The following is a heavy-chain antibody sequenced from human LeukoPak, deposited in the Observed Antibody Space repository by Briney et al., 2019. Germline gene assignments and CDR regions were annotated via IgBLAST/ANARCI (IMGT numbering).Heavy chain of an antibody. CDR2: IKENGNEQ. Sequence: GGSLRLSCSASGFTFSTYWMSWVRQAPGKGPEWVAHIKENGNEQYYADSVKGRFTISRDNVKQSLGLQMNSLRVEDTAVYYCARGPGDFDASDIWGQGTMVTVSS. V-gene: IGHV3-7*01. J-gene: IGHJ3*02. CDR3: ARGPGDFDASDI. CDR1: GFTFSTYW. D-gene: IGHD1-14*01.